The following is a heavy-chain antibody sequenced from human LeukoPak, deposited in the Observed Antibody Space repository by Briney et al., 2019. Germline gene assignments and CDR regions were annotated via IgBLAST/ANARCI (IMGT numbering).Heavy chain of an antibody. CDR2: ISSSSNYI. D-gene: IGHD4-23*01. V-gene: IGHV3-21*01. Sequence: GGSLRLSCAASGFTFSSYSMNWVRQAPGKGLEWVSSISSSSNYIYYADSVKGRFTISRDNAKNSLYLQMNSLRAEDTAVYYCARDRGGNSDFDYWGQGTLVTVSS. J-gene: IGHJ4*02. CDR3: ARDRGGNSDFDY. CDR1: GFTFSSYS.